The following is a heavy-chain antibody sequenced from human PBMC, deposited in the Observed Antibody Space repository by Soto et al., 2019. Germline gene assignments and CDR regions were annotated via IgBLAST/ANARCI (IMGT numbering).Heavy chain of an antibody. CDR1: GFSLSTSGVG. CDR2: IYWDDDK. CDR3: AHSWRGSYFDY. Sequence: QITLKESGPTLVKPTQTLTLTCTFSGFSLSTSGVGVGWIRQPPGKALEWLVLIYWDDDKRYSPSLKSRFTXPXXTSKNQLVLTMTNMDPVDTATYYCAHSWRGSYFDYWGQGTLVTVSS. D-gene: IGHD1-26*01. V-gene: IGHV2-5*02. J-gene: IGHJ4*02.